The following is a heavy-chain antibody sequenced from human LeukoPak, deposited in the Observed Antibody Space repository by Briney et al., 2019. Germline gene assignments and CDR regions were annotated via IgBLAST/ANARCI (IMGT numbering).Heavy chain of an antibody. Sequence: GGSLRLSCAASRFTFSSYGMHWVRRAPGKGLEWVAVISYDGSNKYYADSVKGRFTISRDNSKNTLYLQMNSLRAEDTAVYYCARDPHWEVVAATPYYFDYWGQGTPVTVSS. CDR1: RFTFSSYG. V-gene: IGHV3-30*19. CDR2: ISYDGSNK. J-gene: IGHJ4*02. CDR3: ARDPHWEVVAATPYYFDY. D-gene: IGHD2-15*01.